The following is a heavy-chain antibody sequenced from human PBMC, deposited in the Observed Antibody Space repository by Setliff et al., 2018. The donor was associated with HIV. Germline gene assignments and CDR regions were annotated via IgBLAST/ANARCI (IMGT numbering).Heavy chain of an antibody. Sequence: ASVKVSCKASGYTFTGYYMHWVRQAPGQGLEWMGRINPNSGGTNYAQKFQGRVTMTRDASISTAYMELSRLRSDDTAVYYCARDRIAAAGTLMGYWGQGTLVTVSS. D-gene: IGHD6-13*01. V-gene: IGHV1-2*06. CDR2: INPNSGGT. CDR3: ARDRIAAAGTLMGY. J-gene: IGHJ4*02. CDR1: GYTFTGYY.